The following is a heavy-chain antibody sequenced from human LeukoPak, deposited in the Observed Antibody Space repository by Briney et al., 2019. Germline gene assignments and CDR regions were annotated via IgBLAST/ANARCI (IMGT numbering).Heavy chain of an antibody. Sequence: GGSLRLSCAASGFAFGHYTMHWVRQAPGKGLEWVSLISWDGGNTYYADSVKGRFTISRDNNKNSLYLQMNSLRAEDTAVYYCARDRGIVVVSNWFDPWGQGTLVTVSS. CDR2: ISWDGGNT. V-gene: IGHV3-43*01. CDR3: ARDRGIVVVSNWFDP. CDR1: GFAFGHYT. D-gene: IGHD2-21*01. J-gene: IGHJ5*02.